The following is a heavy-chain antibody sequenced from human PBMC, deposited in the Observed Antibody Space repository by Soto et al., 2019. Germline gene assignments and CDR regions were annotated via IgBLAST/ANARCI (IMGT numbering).Heavy chain of an antibody. V-gene: IGHV3-21*01. CDR1: RFTCISYS. CDR2: VSSSSSYI. Sequence: GGSVKLAFSSCRFTCISYSMNWVRPASWKGRACGSSVSSSSSYIYYADSGKGRFTISRENAKSSLYLQMNSLRAEDTAVYYCARIGRELLPSSPTNGRYYYGMDVWGQGTTVTVSS. D-gene: IGHD1-26*01. CDR3: ARIGRELLPSSPTNGRYYYGMDV. J-gene: IGHJ6*02.